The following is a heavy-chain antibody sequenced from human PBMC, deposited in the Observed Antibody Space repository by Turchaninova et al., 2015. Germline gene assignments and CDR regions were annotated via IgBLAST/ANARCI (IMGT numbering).Heavy chain of an antibody. CDR3: ARLASSCAAAVLDY. V-gene: IGHV4-38-2*01. CDR1: ITSGFY. D-gene: IGHD6-13*01. Sequence: ITSGFYWGWIRQSPEKGLEWIGSINHGGITYHNPSLKGRVTISVDTSKNLFSLNLSSVTAADTAVYYCARLASSCAAAVLDYWGQGTLVTVSS. CDR2: INHGGIT. J-gene: IGHJ4*02.